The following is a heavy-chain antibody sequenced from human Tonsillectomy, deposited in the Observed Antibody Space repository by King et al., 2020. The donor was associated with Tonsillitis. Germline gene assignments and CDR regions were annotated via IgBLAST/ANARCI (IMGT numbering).Heavy chain of an antibody. J-gene: IGHJ4*02. D-gene: IGHD1-26*01. CDR2: IFHSGST. V-gene: IGHV4-38-2*02. CDR1: GYSISSDYY. CDR3: ARGVRKWEVLNYFDY. Sequence: QVQLQESGPGLVKPSETLSLTCTVSGYSISSDYYWGWIRQPPGKGLEWIGSIFHSGSTYYNPSLKSRVTISVDTSKNKFSLKLSSVTAADTAVYYCARGVRKWEVLNYFDYWGQGTLVPVSS.